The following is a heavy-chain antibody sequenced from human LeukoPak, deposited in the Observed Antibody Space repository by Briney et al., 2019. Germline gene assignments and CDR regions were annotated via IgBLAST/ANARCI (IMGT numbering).Heavy chain of an antibody. V-gene: IGHV4-34*01. Sequence: SETLSLTCAVYGGSFSGYYWSWIRQPPGKGPEWIGEINHSGSTNYNPSLKSRVTISVHTSKNQFSLKLSSVTAADTAVYYCATQPVAGYFDYWGQGTLVTVSS. J-gene: IGHJ4*02. CDR3: ATQPVAGYFDY. CDR2: INHSGST. D-gene: IGHD6-19*01. CDR1: GGSFSGYY.